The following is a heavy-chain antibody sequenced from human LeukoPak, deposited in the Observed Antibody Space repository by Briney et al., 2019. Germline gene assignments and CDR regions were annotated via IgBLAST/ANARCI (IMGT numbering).Heavy chain of an antibody. D-gene: IGHD3-10*01. J-gene: IGHJ4*02. CDR2: IYYSGST. CDR1: GGSLSSYY. V-gene: IGHV4-59*01. CDR3: AKAYYGSGRYFDY. Sequence: PSETLSLTCTVAGGSLSSYYWSWIRQPPGKGLEWIGYIYYSGSTNYNPSLKSRVTISVDTSKSQFSLKLSSVTAADTAVYYCAKAYYGSGRYFDYWGQGTLVTVSS.